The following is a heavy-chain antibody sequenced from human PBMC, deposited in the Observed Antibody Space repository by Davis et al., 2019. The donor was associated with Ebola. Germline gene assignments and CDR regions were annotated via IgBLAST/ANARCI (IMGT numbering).Heavy chain of an antibody. V-gene: IGHV1-46*01. J-gene: IGHJ4*02. CDR3: ARFPYCIGGVCYTDDY. Sequence: AASVPVSCQASGYSFTSYYMHWVRQAPGQGLEWMGIINPSGGSTSYAQKFQGRVTMTRDTSTSTVYMELSSLRSEDTAVYYCARFPYCIGGVCYTDDYWGQGTLVTVSS. CDR1: GYSFTSYY. D-gene: IGHD2-8*02. CDR2: INPSGGST.